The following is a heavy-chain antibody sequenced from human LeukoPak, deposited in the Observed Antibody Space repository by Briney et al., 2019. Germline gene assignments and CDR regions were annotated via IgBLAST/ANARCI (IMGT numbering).Heavy chain of an antibody. D-gene: IGHD3-22*01. V-gene: IGHV4-34*01. Sequence: ASETLSLTCAVYGGSFSGYYWSWIRQPPGKGLEWIGEINHSGSTNYNPSLKSRVTISVDTSKNQFSLKLSSVTAADTAVYYRASGIYYHDSSKPFDYWGQGTLVTVSS. CDR1: GGSFSGYY. CDR3: ASGIYYHDSSKPFDY. CDR2: INHSGST. J-gene: IGHJ4*02.